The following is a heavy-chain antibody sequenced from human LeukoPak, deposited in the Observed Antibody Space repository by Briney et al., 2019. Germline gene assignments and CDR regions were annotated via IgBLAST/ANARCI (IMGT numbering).Heavy chain of an antibody. D-gene: IGHD4-17*01. V-gene: IGHV3-48*02. Sequence: GGSLRLSCAASGFTFSSNSMNWGRQAPGKGLEWVSYISSFSSTIHYADSVKGRFTISRDNAKNSLYLQMNSLRDEDTAVYYCARDLDYAFDYWGQGTLVTVSS. J-gene: IGHJ4*02. CDR1: GFTFSSNS. CDR2: ISSFSSTI. CDR3: ARDLDYAFDY.